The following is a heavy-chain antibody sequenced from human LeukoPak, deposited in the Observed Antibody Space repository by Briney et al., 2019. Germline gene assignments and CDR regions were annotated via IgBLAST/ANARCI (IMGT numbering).Heavy chain of an antibody. J-gene: IGHJ4*02. CDR1: GFTFSSYG. D-gene: IGHD6-13*01. CDR2: ISYDGSNK. Sequence: PGGSLRLSCAASGFTFSSYGMHWVRQAPGKGLEWVAVISYDGSNKYYADSVKGRFTISRDNSKNTLYLQMNSLRAEDTAVYYCARPLFVQQLVPFDYWGQGTLVTVSS. V-gene: IGHV3-30*19. CDR3: ARPLFVQQLVPFDY.